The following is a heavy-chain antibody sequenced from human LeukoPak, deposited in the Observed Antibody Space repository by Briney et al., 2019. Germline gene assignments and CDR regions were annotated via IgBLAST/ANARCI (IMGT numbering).Heavy chain of an antibody. V-gene: IGHV3-23*01. J-gene: IGHJ4*02. Sequence: GGSLRLSCAASGFTFSSYAMSWVRQAPGKGLEWVSAISGSGGSTYYADSVKGRFTISRDISKNTLYLQMNSLRAEDTAVYYCAKDQIRITMVRGVIGYFDYWGQGTLVTVSS. D-gene: IGHD3-10*01. CDR1: GFTFSSYA. CDR2: ISGSGGST. CDR3: AKDQIRITMVRGVIGYFDY.